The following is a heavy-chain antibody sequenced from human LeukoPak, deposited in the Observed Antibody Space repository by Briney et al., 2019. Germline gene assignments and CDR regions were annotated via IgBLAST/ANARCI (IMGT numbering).Heavy chain of an antibody. CDR3: ARVPVTTFGYYYGMDV. V-gene: IGHV3-23*01. Sequence: GGSLRLSCAASGFTFSSYAMSWVRQAPGKGLEWVSAISGSGGSTYYADSVKGRFTISRDNAKNSLYLQMNSLRAEDTAVYYCARVPVTTFGYYYGMDVWGQGTTVTVSS. CDR1: GFTFSSYA. D-gene: IGHD3-16*01. J-gene: IGHJ6*02. CDR2: ISGSGGST.